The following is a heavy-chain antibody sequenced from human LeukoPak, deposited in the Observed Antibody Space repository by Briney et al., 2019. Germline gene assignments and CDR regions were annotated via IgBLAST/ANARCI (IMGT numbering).Heavy chain of an antibody. CDR3: ARLGGGYGDSGGDY. CDR2: INPNSGGT. V-gene: IGHV1-2*02. D-gene: IGHD4-17*01. J-gene: IGHJ4*02. CDR1: GYTFTGYY. Sequence: ASVKVSCKASGYTFTGYYMHWVRQAPGQGLEWMGWINPNSGGTNYAQKFQGRVTMTRDTSISTAYMELSRLRSDDTAGYYGARLGGGYGDSGGDYWGQGTLVTVSS.